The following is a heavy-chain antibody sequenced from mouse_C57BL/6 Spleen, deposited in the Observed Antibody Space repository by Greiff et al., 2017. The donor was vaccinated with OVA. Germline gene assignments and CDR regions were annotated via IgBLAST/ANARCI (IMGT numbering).Heavy chain of an antibody. CDR1: GYTFTDYE. J-gene: IGHJ2*01. CDR2: IDPETGGT. CDR3: TNYGSSP. V-gene: IGHV1-15*01. D-gene: IGHD1-1*01. Sequence: VQLQQSGAELVRPGASVTLSCKASGYTFTDYEMHWVKQTPVHGLEWIGAIDPETGGTAYNQKVKGKAILTADKSSSTAYMELRSLTSEDSAVYYCTNYGSSPWGQGTTLTVSS.